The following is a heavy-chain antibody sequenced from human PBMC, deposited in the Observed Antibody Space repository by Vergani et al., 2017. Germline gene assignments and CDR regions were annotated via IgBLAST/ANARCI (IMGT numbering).Heavy chain of an antibody. D-gene: IGHD2-15*01. CDR3: ARIGSCYSEDYFDY. CDR2: IDWDDDK. J-gene: IGHJ4*02. CDR1: GFSFSTSGMS. V-gene: IGHV2-70*15. Sequence: QVTLRESGPALVKPTQTLTLTCNFSGFSFSTSGMSVSWIRQPPGKALEWLVRIDWDDDKDYSTSLKTSLTISKDTSKNQVVLTMTNMDPVDTATYYCARIGSCYSEDYFDYWGQGTLVTVSS.